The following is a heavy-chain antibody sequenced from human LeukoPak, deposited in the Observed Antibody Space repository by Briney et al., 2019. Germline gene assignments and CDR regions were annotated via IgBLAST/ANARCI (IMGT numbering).Heavy chain of an antibody. CDR2: IYYRGST. CDR3: ARDSHFCSGISCDLGWFDP. Sequence: SETLSLTCTVSGGSVSSGLHYWNWLRQPPGKGLEWIGGIYYRGSTDYNPSLKSRVTMSVDTSKNQFSLKLRSVTAADTAVYYCARDSHFCSGISCDLGWFDPWGQGTLVTVSS. CDR1: GGSVSSGLHY. V-gene: IGHV4-61*01. J-gene: IGHJ5*02. D-gene: IGHD2-2*01.